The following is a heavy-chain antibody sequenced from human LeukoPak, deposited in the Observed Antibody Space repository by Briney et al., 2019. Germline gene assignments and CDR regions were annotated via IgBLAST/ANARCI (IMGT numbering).Heavy chain of an antibody. CDR1: GFTFSSYG. Sequence: GGSLRLSCAASGFTFSSYGMHWVRQAPGKGLEWVAVIWYDGSNKYYADSVKGRFTTSRDNSKNTLYLQMNSLRAEDTAVYYCAKVGAKRDGYSWVGAFDIWGQGTMVTVSS. CDR2: IWYDGSNK. CDR3: AKVGAKRDGYSWVGAFDI. J-gene: IGHJ3*02. V-gene: IGHV3-33*06. D-gene: IGHD5-24*01.